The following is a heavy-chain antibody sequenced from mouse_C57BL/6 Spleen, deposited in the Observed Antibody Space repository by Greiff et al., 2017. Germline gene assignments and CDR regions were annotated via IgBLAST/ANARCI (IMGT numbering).Heavy chain of an antibody. J-gene: IGHJ1*03. Sequence: EVKLVESGGGLVKPGGSLKLSCAASGFTFSSYAMSWVRQTPEKRLEWVATISDGGSYTYYPDNVKGRFTISRDNAKNNLYLQMSHLKSEDTAMYYCARDALIYYYGSSYEYFDVWGTGTTVTVSS. D-gene: IGHD1-1*01. CDR3: ARDALIYYYGSSYEYFDV. V-gene: IGHV5-4*01. CDR2: ISDGGSYT. CDR1: GFTFSSYA.